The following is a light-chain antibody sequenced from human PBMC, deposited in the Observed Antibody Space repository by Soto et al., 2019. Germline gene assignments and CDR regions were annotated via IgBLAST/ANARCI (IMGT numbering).Light chain of an antibody. J-gene: IGKJ5*01. CDR3: QQRSNWPPSIT. CDR1: QGVLYSSNNNNY. V-gene: IGKV4-1*01. Sequence: DIVLTHSPYSLAVSLDERATINCKSSQGVLYSSNNNNYIAWYQQKPGQPPKLIIYWASTRESGVPDRFSGSGSGTDFTLTISSLEPEDFAVYYCQQRSNWPPSITFGQGTRLEIK. CDR2: WAS.